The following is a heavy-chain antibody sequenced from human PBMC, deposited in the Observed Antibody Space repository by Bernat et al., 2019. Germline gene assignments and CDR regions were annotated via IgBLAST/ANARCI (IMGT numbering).Heavy chain of an antibody. Sequence: QVQLVQSGAEVKKPGASVKVSCKVSGYTLTELSMHWVRQAPGKGLEWMGGFDPEDGETIYAQKFQGRVPMTEDTSTDTAYMELSSLRSEDTAVYYCARPHLVLIAAAPQTHPEHYFDSCGQGPLVSVSS. J-gene: IGHJ4*02. V-gene: IGHV1-24*01. CDR2: FDPEDGET. CDR1: GYTLTELS. D-gene: IGHD6-13*01. CDR3: ARPHLVLIAAAPQTHPEHYFDS.